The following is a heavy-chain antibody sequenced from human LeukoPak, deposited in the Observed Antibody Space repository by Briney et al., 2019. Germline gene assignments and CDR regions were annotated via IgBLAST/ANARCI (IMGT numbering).Heavy chain of an antibody. D-gene: IGHD5-18*01. CDR2: IIPIFGTA. Sequence: EASVKVSCKASGGTFSSYAISWVRQAPGQGLEWMGGIIPIFGTANYAQKFQGRVTITTDESTSTAYMELSSLRSEDTAVYYCARDGRGYSYGLNYWGQGTLVTVSS. J-gene: IGHJ4*02. CDR3: ARDGRGYSYGLNY. CDR1: GGTFSSYA. V-gene: IGHV1-69*05.